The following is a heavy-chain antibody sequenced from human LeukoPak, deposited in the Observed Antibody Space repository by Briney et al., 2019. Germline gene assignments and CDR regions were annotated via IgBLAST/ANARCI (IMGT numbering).Heavy chain of an antibody. V-gene: IGHV3-23*01. CDR1: RFTFNSDA. J-gene: IGHJ4*02. Sequence: GGSLRLSCAASRFTFNSDAMSCVRQAPGEWLEWVSVIGGSNGITFYVGSVKGRFTISRDNSKDTLYLQMNSLRAEDTAVYYCARNENSGWGYFDYWGQGTLVTVSS. CDR3: ARNENSGWGYFDY. D-gene: IGHD5-12*01. CDR2: IGGSNGIT.